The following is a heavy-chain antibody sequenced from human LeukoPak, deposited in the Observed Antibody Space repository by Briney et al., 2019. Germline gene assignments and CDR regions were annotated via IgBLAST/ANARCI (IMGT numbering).Heavy chain of an antibody. CDR3: ASSFVYCSSTSCYFY. V-gene: IGHV1-2*02. D-gene: IGHD2-2*01. Sequence: ASVKVSCKASGYTFTGYFMHWVRQAPGQGLEWMGWINPNSGGTNYAQKFQGRVTMTRDTSISTAYMELSRLRSDDTAVYYCASSFVYCSSTSCYFYWGQGTLVTVSS. J-gene: IGHJ4*02. CDR1: GYTFTGYF. CDR2: INPNSGGT.